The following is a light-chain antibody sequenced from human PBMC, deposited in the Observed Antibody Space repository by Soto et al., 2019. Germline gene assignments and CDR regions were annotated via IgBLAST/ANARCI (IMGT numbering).Light chain of an antibody. CDR3: CSYAGSTYVV. V-gene: IGLV2-23*01. CDR1: SSDVGSYNL. Sequence: QSALTQPASVSGSPGQSITISCTGTSSDVGSYNLVSWYQQHPGKDPKLMIYEGSKRPSGVSNRFSGSKSGNTASLTSAGLKAEDVADYYCCSYAGSTYVVFGGGTELTVL. J-gene: IGLJ2*01. CDR2: EGS.